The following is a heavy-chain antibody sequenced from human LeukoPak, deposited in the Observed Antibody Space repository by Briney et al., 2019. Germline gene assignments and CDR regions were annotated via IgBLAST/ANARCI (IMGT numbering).Heavy chain of an antibody. D-gene: IGHD3-22*01. CDR1: GFTFSSNW. Sequence: LTGGSLRLSCAASGFTFSSNWMHWVRQAPGKGLVWVSRINEDGSTTNYADSVKGRFTISRDNSKNTLYLQMSSLRAEDTAVYYCVRTMIVAIVLDYWGQGTLVTVSS. CDR3: VRTMIVAIVLDY. V-gene: IGHV3-74*01. J-gene: IGHJ4*02. CDR2: INEDGSTT.